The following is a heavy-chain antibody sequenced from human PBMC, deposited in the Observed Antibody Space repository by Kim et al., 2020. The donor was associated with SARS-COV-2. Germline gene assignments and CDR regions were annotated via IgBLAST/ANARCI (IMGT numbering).Heavy chain of an antibody. J-gene: IGHJ5*02. D-gene: IGHD3-22*01. CDR3: ARVGDYYDSSGDGWFDP. V-gene: IGHV4-34*01. Sequence: SGTLSLTCAVYGGSFSGYYWSWIRQPPGKGLEWIGEINHSGSTNYNPALKSRVTISVDTSKNQFSLKLSYVTAADTAVYYCARVGDYYDSSGDGWFDPWGQGALVTLSS. CDR1: GGSFSGYY. CDR2: INHSGST.